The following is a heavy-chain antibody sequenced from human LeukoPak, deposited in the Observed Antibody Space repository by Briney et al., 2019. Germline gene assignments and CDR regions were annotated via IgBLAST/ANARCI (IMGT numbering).Heavy chain of an antibody. J-gene: IGHJ4*02. V-gene: IGHV3-23*01. CDR3: AKSHSVAQRGYFDY. D-gene: IGHD4-23*01. CDR1: GFTFTTYA. CDR2: VANSGVDT. Sequence: GGSLRLSCAASGFTFTTYAMSWVRQAPGKGLEWVSTVANSGVDTYYADSVRGRFTISRDNSRNTVYLQINSLSAEDTAVYYCAKSHSVAQRGYFDYWGQGTLVTVSS.